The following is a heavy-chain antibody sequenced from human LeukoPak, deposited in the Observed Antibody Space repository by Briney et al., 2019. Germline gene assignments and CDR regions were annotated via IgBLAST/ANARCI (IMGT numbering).Heavy chain of an antibody. J-gene: IGHJ6*03. Sequence: SETLSLTCTVSGGSISYFYWSWIRQPAGKGLEWIGRIYTSGSTNYNPSLKSRVTMSVDTSKKQFSLKLSSVTAADTAVYYCARVRGSSGSYEYYHYMEVWGKGTTVTISS. D-gene: IGHD1-26*01. CDR2: IYTSGST. CDR3: ARVRGSSGSYEYYHYMEV. CDR1: GGSISYFY. V-gene: IGHV4-4*07.